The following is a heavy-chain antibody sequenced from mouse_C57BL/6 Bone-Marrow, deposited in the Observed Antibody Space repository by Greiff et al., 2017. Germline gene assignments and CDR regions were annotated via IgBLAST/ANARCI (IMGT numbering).Heavy chain of an antibody. CDR2: INPYNGGT. Sequence: VQLQQSGPVLVKPGASVKMSCKASGYTFTDYYMNWVKQSHGKSLEWIGVINPYNGGTSSNQKFKGKATLTVDKSSSTAYMELNRLTSEDSAVXYWASDVDNPPIDYWGQGTSVTVSS. V-gene: IGHV1-19*01. D-gene: IGHD1-3*01. CDR3: ASDVDNPPIDY. CDR1: GYTFTDYY. J-gene: IGHJ4*01.